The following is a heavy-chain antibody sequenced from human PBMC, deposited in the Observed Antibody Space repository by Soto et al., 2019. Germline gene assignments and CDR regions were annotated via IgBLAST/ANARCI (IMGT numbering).Heavy chain of an antibody. CDR1: GGSFSGYY. V-gene: IGHV4-34*01. D-gene: IGHD4-17*01. CDR3: ARLEDYGGNLRFDY. CDR2: ITHSGNT. J-gene: IGHJ4*02. Sequence: PSETLSLTCGVYGGSFSGYYWSWIRQPPGKGLQWIGEITHSGNTKYNPSLKSRVTISVDPSRNQFSLKLSSVTAADTAVYYCARLEDYGGNLRFDYWGQGTLVTVSS.